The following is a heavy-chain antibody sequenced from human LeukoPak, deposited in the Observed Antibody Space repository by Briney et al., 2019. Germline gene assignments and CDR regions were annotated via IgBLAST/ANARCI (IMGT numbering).Heavy chain of an antibody. CDR3: ARLHSGGSHAFDI. CDR2: IYLGDSDI. Sequence: GESLKISCKGSGYSFTTYWIGWVRQMPGKGLEWMGIIYLGDSDIRYSPSFQGQVTISADKSTSTAYLQWSSLKASDTAMYYCARLHSGGSHAFDIWGQGTLVTVSS. J-gene: IGHJ3*02. D-gene: IGHD2-15*01. V-gene: IGHV5-51*01. CDR1: GYSFTTYW.